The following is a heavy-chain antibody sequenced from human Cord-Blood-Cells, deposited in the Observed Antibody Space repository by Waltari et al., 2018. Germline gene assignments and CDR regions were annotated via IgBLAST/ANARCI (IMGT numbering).Heavy chain of an antibody. CDR2: IYHSGGT. D-gene: IGHD5-12*01. CDR1: GYSISSGYY. J-gene: IGHJ5*02. V-gene: IGHV4-38-2*02. CDR3: ARDVGDGYNSGWGKGDWFDP. Sequence: QVQLQESGPGLVKPSETLSLTCAVSGYSISSGYYWGWIRQPPGKGLEWIGSIYHSGGTDYNPSRKSGVTISVDTSKNRFSLKLGSVTAADTAVCYCARDVGDGYNSGWGKGDWFDPWGQGTLVTVSS.